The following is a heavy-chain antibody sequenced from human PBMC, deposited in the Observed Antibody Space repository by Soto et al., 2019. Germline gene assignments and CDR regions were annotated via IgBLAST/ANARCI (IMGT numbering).Heavy chain of an antibody. V-gene: IGHV1-18*04. CDR2: ISAYNGNT. CDR3: ARHRAHMYYYDFSGYYYIHNSIDP. CDR1: GYTFTSYG. D-gene: IGHD3-22*01. Sequence: AAVKVCCEASGYTFTSYGISWVRQAPGQGLEWMGWISAYNGNTNYAQKLQGRVTMTTDTSTSTAYMELRSLRSDDTAVYYCARHRAHMYYYDFSGYYYIHNSIDPPGEGPLLTLSS. J-gene: IGHJ5*02.